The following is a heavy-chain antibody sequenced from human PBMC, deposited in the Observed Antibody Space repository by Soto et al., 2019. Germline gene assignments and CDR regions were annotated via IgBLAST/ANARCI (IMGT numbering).Heavy chain of an antibody. CDR2: ISYDGSNK. J-gene: IGHJ6*02. V-gene: IGHV3-30*18. CDR3: AKEIRYSYGDHYYYYGMDV. D-gene: IGHD5-18*01. CDR1: GFTFSSYG. Sequence: PGGSLRLSCAASGFTFSSYGMHWVRQAPGKGLEWVAVISYDGSNKYYADSVKGRFTISRDNSKNTLYLQMNSLRSEDTAVYYCAKEIRYSYGDHYYYYGMDVWGPGTTVTVSS.